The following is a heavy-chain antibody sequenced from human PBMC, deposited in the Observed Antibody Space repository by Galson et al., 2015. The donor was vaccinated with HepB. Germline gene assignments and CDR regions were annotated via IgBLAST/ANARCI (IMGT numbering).Heavy chain of an antibody. Sequence: QSGAEVKKPGESLKISCKGSGSSFTSYWVGWVRQMPGKGLEWMGIIYPGDSDTRYSPSFQGQVTISADKSISTAYLQWSSLKASDTAMYFCARAPSGYCSSTSCYGLRGSNWFDPWGQGTLVTVSS. J-gene: IGHJ5*02. CDR3: ARAPSGYCSSTSCYGLRGSNWFDP. D-gene: IGHD2-2*03. CDR2: IYPGDSDT. V-gene: IGHV5-51*01. CDR1: GSSFTSYW.